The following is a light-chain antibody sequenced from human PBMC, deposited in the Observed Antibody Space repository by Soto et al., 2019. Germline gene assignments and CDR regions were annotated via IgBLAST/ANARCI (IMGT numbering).Light chain of an antibody. CDR1: SSDVGIYNY. V-gene: IGLV2-14*01. CDR3: KSYAGSNTYV. Sequence: QSALTQPASVSGSPGQSIAISCTGSSSDVGIYNYVSWYQQHPGKVPKLIIYEVTNRPSGVSNRFSGSKSGNTASLTISGLQAEDEADYFCKSYAGSNTYVFGSGTKVTVL. J-gene: IGLJ1*01. CDR2: EVT.